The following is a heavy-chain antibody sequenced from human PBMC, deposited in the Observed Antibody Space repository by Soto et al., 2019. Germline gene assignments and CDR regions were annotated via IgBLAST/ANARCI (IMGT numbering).Heavy chain of an antibody. J-gene: IGHJ4*02. CDR2: IRTEPHGGTT. V-gene: IGHV3-49*03. CDR1: GFSFGEYG. D-gene: IGHD4-17*01. Sequence: GGSLRLSCTASGFSFGEYGVSWFRQAPGMGLEWIGFIRTEPHGGTTEYAASMKGRFTLSRDNSKNTLYLQMNSLRAEDTAVYYCARDLHGDPYYWGQGTLVTVSS. CDR3: ARDLHGDPYY.